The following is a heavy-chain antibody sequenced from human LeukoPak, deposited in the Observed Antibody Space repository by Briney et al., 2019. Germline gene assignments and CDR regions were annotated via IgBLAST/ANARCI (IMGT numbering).Heavy chain of an antibody. J-gene: IGHJ4*02. CDR2: IYYSGST. CDR1: GGSISSGGYY. CDR3: ARGATMVRGVIIYSDY. D-gene: IGHD3-10*01. Sequence: SQTLSLTCTVSGGSISSGGYYWSWIRQHPGKGLEWIGYIYYSGSTYYNPSLKSRVTISVDTSKNQFSLKLSSVTAADTAVYYCARGATMVRGVIIYSDYWGQGTLVTVSS. V-gene: IGHV4-31*03.